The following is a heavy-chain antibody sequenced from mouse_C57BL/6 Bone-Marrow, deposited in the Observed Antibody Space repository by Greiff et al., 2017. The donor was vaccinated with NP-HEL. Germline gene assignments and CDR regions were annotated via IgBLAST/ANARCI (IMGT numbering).Heavy chain of an antibody. V-gene: IGHV2-2*01. CDR3: AQALYEGYYYAMDY. CDR2: IWSGGST. CDR1: GFSLTSYG. J-gene: IGHJ4*01. Sequence: QVQLKESGPGLVQPSQSLSITCTVSGFSLTSYGVHWVRQSPGKGLEWLGVIWSGGSTDYNAAFISRLSISKDNSKSQVFFKMNSLQADDTAIYYCAQALYEGYYYAMDYWGQGTSVTVSS. D-gene: IGHD2-3*01.